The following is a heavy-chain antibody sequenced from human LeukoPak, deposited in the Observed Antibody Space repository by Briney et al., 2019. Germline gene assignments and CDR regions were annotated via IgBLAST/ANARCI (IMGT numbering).Heavy chain of an antibody. CDR3: ARDDSYGYLGDY. CDR2: IKEDGSEK. V-gene: IGHV3-7*01. Sequence: PGGSLRLSCAASGFTFSTYWMSWVRQAPGRGLEWVANIKEDGSEKYYGDSVKGRFTISRDNAKNSLYLEMNSLRVEDTAVYYCARDDSYGYLGDYWGQGTLVTVSS. CDR1: GFTFSTYW. D-gene: IGHD5-18*01. J-gene: IGHJ4*02.